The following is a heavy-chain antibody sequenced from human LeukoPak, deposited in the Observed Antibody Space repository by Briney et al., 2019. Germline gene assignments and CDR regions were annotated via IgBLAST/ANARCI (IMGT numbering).Heavy chain of an antibody. CDR3: ARDEAAARPDKYCGMDV. CDR2: IKQDGSEK. D-gene: IGHD6-6*01. CDR1: GFTFSSYW. J-gene: IGHJ6*02. Sequence: PGGSLRLSCAASGFTFSSYWMSWVRQAPGKGLEWVANIKQDGSEKYYVDSVKGRFTISRDNAKNSLYLQMNSLRAEDTAVYYCARDEAAARPDKYCGMDVWGQGTTVTVSS. V-gene: IGHV3-7*01.